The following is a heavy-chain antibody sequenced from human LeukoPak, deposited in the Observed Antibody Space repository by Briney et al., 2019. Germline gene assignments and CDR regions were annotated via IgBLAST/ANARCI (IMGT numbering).Heavy chain of an antibody. V-gene: IGHV3-23*01. D-gene: IGHD3-10*01. J-gene: IGHJ4*02. CDR1: GFTFSSYG. CDR2: ISGSGGST. Sequence: GGSLRLSCAASGFTFSSYGMSWVRQAPGKGLEWVSAISGSGGSTYYADSVKGRFTISRDNSKNTLYLQMNSLRAEDTAVYYCAKDREISLWFGESAQYFDYWGQGTLVTVSS. CDR3: AKDREISLWFGESAQYFDY.